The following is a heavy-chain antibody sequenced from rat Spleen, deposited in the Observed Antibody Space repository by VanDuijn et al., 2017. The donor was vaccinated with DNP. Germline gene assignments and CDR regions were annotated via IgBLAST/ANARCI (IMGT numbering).Heavy chain of an antibody. Sequence: EVQLVESGGGLVQPGRSLKLSCAASGFTFSDYNMAWVRQAPKKGLEWVATIIYDGSRTYYRDSVQGRFTISRDNAKSTLYLQMDSLRSEDTASYYCVTGGYGEIWFASWGQGTLVTVSS. CDR3: VTGGYGEIWFAS. CDR1: GFTFSDYN. V-gene: IGHV5S10*01. CDR2: IIYDGSRT. D-gene: IGHD1-7*01. J-gene: IGHJ3*01.